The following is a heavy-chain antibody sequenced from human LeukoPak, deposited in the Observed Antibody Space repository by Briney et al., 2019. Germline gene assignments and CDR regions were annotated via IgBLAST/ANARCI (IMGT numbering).Heavy chain of an antibody. CDR3: AKRGVVIRVILVGFHKEAYYFDS. D-gene: IGHD3-22*01. Sequence: PGGSLRLSCAGSGFTLSNYGMSWVRQAPGKGLEWVAGISDSGGRTNYADSVKGRFTISRDNPKNTLYLQMNSLRAEDTAVYFCAKRGVVIRVILVGFHKEAYYFDSWGQGALVTVSS. J-gene: IGHJ4*02. CDR2: ISDSGGRT. CDR1: GFTLSNYG. V-gene: IGHV3-23*01.